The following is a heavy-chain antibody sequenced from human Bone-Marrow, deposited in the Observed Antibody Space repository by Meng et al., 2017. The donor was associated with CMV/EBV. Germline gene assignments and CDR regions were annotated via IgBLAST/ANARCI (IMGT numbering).Heavy chain of an antibody. CDR2: ISSSGSTI. CDR3: ARDSAGGFDY. D-gene: IGHD3-10*01. V-gene: IGHV3-11*01. CDR1: GFTFGDYA. J-gene: IGHJ4*02. Sequence: GGSLRLSCTASGFTFGDYAMSWVRQAPGKGLEWVSYISSSGSTIYYADSVKGRFTISRDNAKNSLYLQMNSLRAEDTAVYYCARDSAGGFDYWGQGTLVTVSS.